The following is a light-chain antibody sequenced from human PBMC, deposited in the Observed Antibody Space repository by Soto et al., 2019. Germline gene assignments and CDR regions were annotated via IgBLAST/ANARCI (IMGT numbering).Light chain of an antibody. CDR3: MQATHSYT. CDR2: EIS. Sequence: DIVLTQTRLSSPVTLGQPASISCRSSQSLVHIDGNTYFNWLQQRPGQPPRLLIYEISNRFPGVPDRFSGSGAGTDFTLKISRVEAEGVGVYYCMQATHSYTFGQGTRLEIK. CDR1: QSLVHIDGNTY. J-gene: IGKJ2*01. V-gene: IGKV2-24*01.